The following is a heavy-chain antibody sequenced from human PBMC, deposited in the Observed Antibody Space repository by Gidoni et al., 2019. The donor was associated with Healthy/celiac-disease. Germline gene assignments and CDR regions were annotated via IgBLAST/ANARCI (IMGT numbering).Heavy chain of an antibody. J-gene: IGHJ4*02. D-gene: IGHD5-12*01. CDR2: TYYRSKWYN. CDR3: ARAPNVDIVATNPFDY. Sequence: QVQLQQSGPGLVKPSQTLSLTCAISGDSVSSNSAAWNGIRQSPSRGLEWLGRTYYRSKWYNDYAVSVKSRLTINPDTSKNQFSLQLNSVTPEDTAVYSCARAPNVDIVATNPFDYWGQGTLVTVSS. V-gene: IGHV6-1*01. CDR1: GDSVSSNSAA.